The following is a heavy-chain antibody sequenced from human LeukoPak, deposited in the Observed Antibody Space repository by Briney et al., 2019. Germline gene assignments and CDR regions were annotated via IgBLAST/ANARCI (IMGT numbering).Heavy chain of an antibody. D-gene: IGHD2-15*01. CDR1: GFTVSSNH. Sequence: GGSLRLSCAASGFTVSSNHMSWVRQAPGKGLEWVSVTYSGGSTYYADSVKGRFTISRGNSKNTLYLQMNSLRAEDTAVYYCARGRGYCSGGSCYSLLAFDYWGQGTLVTVSS. V-gene: IGHV3-53*01. J-gene: IGHJ4*02. CDR3: ARGRGYCSGGSCYSLLAFDY. CDR2: TYSGGST.